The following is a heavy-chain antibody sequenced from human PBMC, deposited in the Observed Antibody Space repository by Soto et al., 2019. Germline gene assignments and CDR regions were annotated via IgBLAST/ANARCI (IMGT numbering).Heavy chain of an antibody. CDR2: IIPIFDVS. Sequence: QVQLVQSGAEVKKPGSSVKVSCKASGGTFSSYTISWVRQAPGQGLEWMGRIIPIFDVSNYAQNFQGRVTINADKSTSTAYMELSSLTSEDTAVYYCATHHSSSSPGRLDFWGQGTLVTVSS. D-gene: IGHD6-6*01. CDR3: ATHHSSSSPGRLDF. CDR1: GGTFSSYT. J-gene: IGHJ4*02. V-gene: IGHV1-69*02.